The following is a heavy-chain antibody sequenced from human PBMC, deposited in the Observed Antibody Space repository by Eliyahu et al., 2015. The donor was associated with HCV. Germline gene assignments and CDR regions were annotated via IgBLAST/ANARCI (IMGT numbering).Heavy chain of an antibody. V-gene: IGHV3-23*01. D-gene: IGHD3-3*01. CDR1: GFTFSSYA. CDR3: AKRFFGVVISGGPAEYFQH. J-gene: IGHJ1*01. Sequence: EVQLLESGGGLVQPGGSLRLSCAASGFTFSSYAMXWVRQAPGKGLEWVSAISGSGGSTYYADSVKGRFTISRDNSKNTLYLQMNSLRAEDTAVYYCAKRFFGVVISGGPAEYFQHWGQGTLVTVSS. CDR2: ISGSGGST.